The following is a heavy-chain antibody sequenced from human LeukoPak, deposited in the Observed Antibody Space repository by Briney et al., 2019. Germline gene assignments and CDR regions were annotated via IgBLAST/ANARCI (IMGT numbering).Heavy chain of an antibody. V-gene: IGHV3-53*01. Sequence: GGSLRLSCAASGFTVSSNYMSWVRQAPGKGLEWVSVIYSGGSTYYADSVRGRFTISRDNSKNTLYLQMNSLRAEDTAVYYCAKDLNTMIVVVTPDYWGQGTLVTVSS. D-gene: IGHD3-22*01. CDR3: AKDLNTMIVVVTPDY. CDR1: GFTVSSNY. J-gene: IGHJ4*02. CDR2: IYSGGST.